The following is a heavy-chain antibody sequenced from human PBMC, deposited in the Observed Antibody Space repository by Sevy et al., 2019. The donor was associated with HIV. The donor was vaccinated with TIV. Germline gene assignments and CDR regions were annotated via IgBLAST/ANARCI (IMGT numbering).Heavy chain of an antibody. V-gene: IGHV3-21*01. J-gene: IGHJ6*02. D-gene: IGHD3-3*01. CDR2: ISSSSSYI. CDR3: ARELGGYDFWSGYYRGYYYGMDV. Sequence: GGSLRLSCAASGFTFSSYSMNWVRQAPGKGLEWVSSISSSSSYIYYADSVKGRFTISRDNAKNSLYLQMNSLRAEDTVDYHCARELGGYDFWSGYYRGYYYGMDVWGQGTTVTVSS. CDR1: GFTFSSYS.